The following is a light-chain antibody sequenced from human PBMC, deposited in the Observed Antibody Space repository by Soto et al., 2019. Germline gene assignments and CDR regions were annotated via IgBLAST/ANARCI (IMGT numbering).Light chain of an antibody. V-gene: IGLV2-14*01. CDR3: GSYTTSSTLYV. Sequence: QSALTQPASVSGSPGQQITISCTGTSSDVGGYNYVSWYQQHPGKAPKVMIYDVSNRPSGVSNRFSGSKSGNTASLTISGLQAEDEADYYCGSYTTSSTLYVFGTGTKLTVL. CDR2: DVS. CDR1: SSDVGGYNY. J-gene: IGLJ1*01.